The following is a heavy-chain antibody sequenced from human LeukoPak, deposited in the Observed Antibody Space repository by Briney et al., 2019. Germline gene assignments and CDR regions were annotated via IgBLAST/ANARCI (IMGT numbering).Heavy chain of an antibody. Sequence: SETLSLTCAVSGGSISSGGYSWSWIRQPPGKGLEWIGYIYRSGSTYYNPSLKSRVTISVDRSKNQFSLKLSSVTAADTAVYYCARGTYDSSASYYFDYWGQGTLVTVSS. CDR3: ARGTYDSSASYYFDY. CDR2: IYRSGST. J-gene: IGHJ4*02. D-gene: IGHD3-22*01. V-gene: IGHV4-30-2*01. CDR1: GGSISSGGYS.